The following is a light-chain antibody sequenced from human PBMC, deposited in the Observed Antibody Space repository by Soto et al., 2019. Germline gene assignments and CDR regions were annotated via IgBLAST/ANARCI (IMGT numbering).Light chain of an antibody. V-gene: IGKV3-15*01. CDR3: QQYDTWPRT. Sequence: ILITQSPSSLSVPTGAIATLSCRASQSVSTNFAWYLQKPGQAPRLLIYGASTRATAVPARFTASGSGTEFTLSISSLQSDDFGVYYCQQYDTWPRTFGQGTKVDIK. CDR2: GAS. CDR1: QSVSTN. J-gene: IGKJ1*01.